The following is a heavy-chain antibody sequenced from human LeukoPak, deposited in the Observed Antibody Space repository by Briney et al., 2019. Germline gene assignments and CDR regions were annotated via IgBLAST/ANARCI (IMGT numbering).Heavy chain of an antibody. D-gene: IGHD3-10*01. CDR3: ARGSTSLLWFGELEGAAAFDY. CDR2: ISAYNGDT. Sequence: GASVKVSCKASGYTFTNYGFSWVRQAPGQGLEWMGWISAYNGDTNYAQKFQGRVTMTRDMSTSTVYMELSSLRSEDTAVYYCARGSTSLLWFGELEGAAAFDYWGQGTLVTVSS. CDR1: GYTFTNYG. V-gene: IGHV1-18*01. J-gene: IGHJ4*02.